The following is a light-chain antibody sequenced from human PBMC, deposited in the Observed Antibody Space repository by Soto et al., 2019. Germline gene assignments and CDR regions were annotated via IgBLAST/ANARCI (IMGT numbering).Light chain of an antibody. Sequence: QSVLTQPAYVSGSPGQSITISCTGTSSDVGGYNYVSWYQQHPCKAPKLMIYDVSNRPAGVSNRFSGSNSVHTASLTISLLQAEDEADDYFISYTSSLVVFGGWTKLTV. V-gene: IGLV2-14*01. CDR2: DVS. CDR3: ISYTSSLVV. J-gene: IGLJ2*01. CDR1: SSDVGGYNY.